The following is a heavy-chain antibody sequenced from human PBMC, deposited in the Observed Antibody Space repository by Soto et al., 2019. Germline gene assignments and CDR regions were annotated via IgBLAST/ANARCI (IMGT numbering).Heavy chain of an antibody. CDR1: GWSFSGYD. Sequence: SETLSLSCAVYGWSFSGYDLSWIRQPPGKGLEWVGEINHSGSTNYNPSLKSRVTISVDTSKNQFSLKLSSVTAADTAVYYCARGGSSSWYPYYGIDVWGQGTTVTVSS. V-gene: IGHV4-34*01. CDR2: INHSGST. D-gene: IGHD6-13*01. CDR3: ARGGSSSWYPYYGIDV. J-gene: IGHJ6*02.